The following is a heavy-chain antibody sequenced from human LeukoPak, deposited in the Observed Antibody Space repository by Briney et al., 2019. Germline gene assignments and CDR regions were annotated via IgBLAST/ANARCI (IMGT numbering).Heavy chain of an antibody. Sequence: ASVKVSCKASGYTLTSYYMHWVRQAPGRGLEWMGIINPSDGSAIYTQKFQGRVTLTTDTSTSTVYMELNSLRSEDTAVYYCARGFDYYDNSGYYQYYFDYWGQGTLVTVSS. D-gene: IGHD3-22*01. CDR3: ARGFDYYDNSGYYQYYFDY. J-gene: IGHJ4*02. CDR2: INPSDGSA. V-gene: IGHV1-46*01. CDR1: GYTLTSYY.